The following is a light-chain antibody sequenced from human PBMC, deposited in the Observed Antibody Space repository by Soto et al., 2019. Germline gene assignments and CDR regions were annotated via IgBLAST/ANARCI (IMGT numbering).Light chain of an antibody. CDR3: QQYLS. J-gene: IGKJ4*01. CDR2: AVS. CDR1: QTLSGNF. Sequence: EIVLTQSPDTLSLSPGERATLSCRASQTLSGNFLSWYQVRPGQAPRLLIYAVSIRATGIPDRFSGSESGTEFSLTISRLEPEDVAVYYCQQYLSCSGGTHVVS. V-gene: IGKV3-20*01.